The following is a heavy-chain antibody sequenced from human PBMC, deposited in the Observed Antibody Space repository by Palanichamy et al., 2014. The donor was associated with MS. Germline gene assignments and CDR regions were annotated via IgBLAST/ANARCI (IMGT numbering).Heavy chain of an antibody. D-gene: IGHD2-8*01. V-gene: IGHV1-18*01. Sequence: QVQLVQSGTEVQKPGASVKVSCKSFGYSFTTYGVSWVRQAPGQGLEWMGWISTSTGKANYVQKFLGRVTLTTDTSTSTVYMEVRSLRSDDTAVYYCVRDWECTHGGCYDVFDIWGQGTMVIVSS. CDR1: GYSFTTYG. J-gene: IGHJ3*02. CDR3: VRDWECTHGGCYDVFDI. CDR2: ISTSTGKA.